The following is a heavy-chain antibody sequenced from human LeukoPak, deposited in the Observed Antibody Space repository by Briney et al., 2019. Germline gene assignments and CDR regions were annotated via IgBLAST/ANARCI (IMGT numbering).Heavy chain of an antibody. CDR1: GGSISSYY. V-gene: IGHV4-59*01. CDR3: ARHLRYYFDS. CDR2: IYYTGST. Sequence: SETLSLTCPVSGGSISSYYWSWIRQPPGKGLEWIGFIYYTGSTNYNPSLKSRVTISVDTSRNQFSLKLSSVTAADTAVYYCARHLRYYFDSWGQGTLVTVSS. J-gene: IGHJ4*02.